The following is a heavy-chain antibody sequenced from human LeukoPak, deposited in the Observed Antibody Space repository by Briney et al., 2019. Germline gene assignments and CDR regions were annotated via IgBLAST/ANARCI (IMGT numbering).Heavy chain of an antibody. CDR1: GGSISSYY. Sequence: SETLSLTCIVSGGSISSYYRSWVRQPPGKGVEWMGYIYYTGSTNYYPSLISRVTISLDTSNYQLSLKLRSVAAADTAVYYCARQDSGTYLNPLDIWGQGTVVTVSS. J-gene: IGHJ3*02. D-gene: IGHD1-26*01. CDR2: IYYTGST. V-gene: IGHV4-59*08. CDR3: ARQDSGTYLNPLDI.